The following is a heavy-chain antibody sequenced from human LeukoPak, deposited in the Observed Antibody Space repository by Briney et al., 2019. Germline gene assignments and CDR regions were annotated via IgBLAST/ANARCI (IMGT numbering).Heavy chain of an antibody. CDR3: ASVGGSYYREFDY. D-gene: IGHD1-26*01. J-gene: IGHJ4*02. CDR2: ISAYNGNT. V-gene: IGHV1-18*01. CDR1: GYTFTSYG. Sequence: ASVKVSCKASGYTFTSYGISWVRQAPGQGLEWMGWISAYNGNTNYAQKLQGRVTITADESTSTAYMELSSLRSEDTAVYYCASVGGSYYREFDYWGQGTLVTVSS.